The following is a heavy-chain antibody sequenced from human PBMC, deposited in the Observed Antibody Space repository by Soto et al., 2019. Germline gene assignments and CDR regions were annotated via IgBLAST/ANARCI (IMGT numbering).Heavy chain of an antibody. V-gene: IGHV3-23*01. D-gene: IGHD1-26*01. J-gene: IGHJ4*02. CDR1: GFTFSSHA. CDR3: AKVLSGSYKVPDY. CDR2: ISVSGGST. Sequence: GGSLRLSCEASGFTFSSHAMSWVRQAPGKGLEWVSVISVSGGSTNYADSVKGRFTLSRDNSKNTLYLQMNSLRAEDTAVYYCAKVLSGSYKVPDYWGQGTLVTVSS.